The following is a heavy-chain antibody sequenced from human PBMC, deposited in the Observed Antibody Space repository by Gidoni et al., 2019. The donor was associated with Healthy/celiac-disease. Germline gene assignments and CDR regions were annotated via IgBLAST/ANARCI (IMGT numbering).Heavy chain of an antibody. D-gene: IGHD6-13*01. J-gene: IGHJ6*03. CDR3: AREAAAHYYYYYMDV. Sequence: EVQLVESGGGLVQPGRSLRMSCEASGFTFRSYWMHWVRQAPGKGRVWVSRINSDGSSTSYADSVKGRFTISRDNSKNTLYLQMNSLRAEDTAVYYCAREAAAHYYYYYMDVWGKGTTVTVSS. CDR1: GFTFRSYW. V-gene: IGHV3-74*01. CDR2: INSDGSST.